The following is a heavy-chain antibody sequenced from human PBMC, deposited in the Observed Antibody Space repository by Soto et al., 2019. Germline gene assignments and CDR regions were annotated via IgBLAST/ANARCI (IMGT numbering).Heavy chain of an antibody. D-gene: IGHD6-19*01. CDR2: ISDGGSYT. CDR1: GFIFSDYY. V-gene: IGHV3-11*05. Sequence: GGSLRLSCVASGFIFSDYYMAWIRRAPGKGLEWVSYISDGGSYTNHGNSVRGRVSVSREDARNSLYLKINNLRVEDTGVYYCARAPGAVNSYAGVDVCGQGTTVTVSS. CDR3: ARAPGAVNSYAGVDV. J-gene: IGHJ6*02.